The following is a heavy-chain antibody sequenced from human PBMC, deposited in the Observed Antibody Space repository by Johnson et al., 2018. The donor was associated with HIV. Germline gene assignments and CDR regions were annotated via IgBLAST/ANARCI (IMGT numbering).Heavy chain of an antibody. CDR3: ARVTAHYYDSSGYVDAFDI. CDR1: GFTFSSYA. D-gene: IGHD3-22*01. CDR2: ISYDGSNK. J-gene: IGHJ3*02. Sequence: QVQLVESGGGVVQPGRSLRLSCAASGFTFSSYAMHWVRQAPGKGLEWVAVISYDGSNKYYADSVKGRFTISRDNSKNTLYLQMNSLRAEDTALYYCARVTAHYYDSSGYVDAFDIWGQGTMVTVSS. V-gene: IGHV3-30-3*01.